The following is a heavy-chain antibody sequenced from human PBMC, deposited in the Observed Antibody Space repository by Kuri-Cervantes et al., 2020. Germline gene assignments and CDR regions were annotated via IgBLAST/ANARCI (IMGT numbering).Heavy chain of an antibody. V-gene: IGHV2-70*16. CDR2: IDWDDDK. D-gene: IGHD4-17*01. Sequence: TLSLTCTVSGGSISSSSYYWGWIRQPPGKALEWLARIDWDDDKFYSTSLKTRLTIPKDTSKNQVVLTMTNMDPVDTATYYCARNDYGDAFDIWGQGTMVTVSS. CDR3: ARNDYGDAFDI. CDR1: GGSISSSSYY. J-gene: IGHJ3*02.